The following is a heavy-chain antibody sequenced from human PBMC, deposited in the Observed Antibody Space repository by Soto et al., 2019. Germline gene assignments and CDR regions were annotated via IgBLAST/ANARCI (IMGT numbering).Heavy chain of an antibody. D-gene: IGHD3-16*02. CDR3: SRVIEAYSNYGLDV. CDR2: ISYSGGTT. V-gene: IGHV3-21*04. Sequence: GGSLRLSCAASGFTFSSYSMDWVRQAPGKGLEWVSSISYSGGTTDYADSVKGRFTISRDNSKNTLYLQMLSLRAEDTAVYYCSRVIEAYSNYGLDVWGQGTTVTVSS. CDR1: GFTFSSYS. J-gene: IGHJ6*02.